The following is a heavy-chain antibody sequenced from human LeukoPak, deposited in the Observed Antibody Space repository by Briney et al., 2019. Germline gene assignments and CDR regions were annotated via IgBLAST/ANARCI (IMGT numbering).Heavy chain of an antibody. Sequence: SETLCLSCTVSGDSISTYYWSWIRQPAGKGLEWIGRIYNSGSASYNPSLKSRVTISLDTSKNQFSLKLSSVTAADTAVYYCARDATTVTTKIDYWGQGT. CDR3: ARDATTVTTKIDY. V-gene: IGHV4-4*07. J-gene: IGHJ4*02. CDR2: IYNSGSA. D-gene: IGHD4-17*01. CDR1: GDSISTYY.